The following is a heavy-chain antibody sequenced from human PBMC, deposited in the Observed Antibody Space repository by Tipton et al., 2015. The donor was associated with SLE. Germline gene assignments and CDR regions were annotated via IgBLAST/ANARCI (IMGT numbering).Heavy chain of an antibody. CDR3: AAGSSSSRDWFDP. D-gene: IGHD6-6*01. CDR1: GFTFSSYA. CDR2: ISGSGGST. V-gene: IGHV3-23*01. Sequence: SLRLSCAASGFTFSSYAMSWVRQAPGKGLEWVSAISGSGGSTYYADSVKGRFTISRDNSKNTLYLQMNSLRAEDTVVYYCAAGSSSSRDWFDPWGQGTLVTVSS. J-gene: IGHJ5*02.